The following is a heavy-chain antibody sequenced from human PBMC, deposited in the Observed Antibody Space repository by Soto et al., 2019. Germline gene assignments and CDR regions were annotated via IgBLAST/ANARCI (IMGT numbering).Heavy chain of an antibody. CDR1: GGTFSSYA. D-gene: IGHD3-10*01. V-gene: IGHV1-69*13. CDR2: IIPIFGTA. J-gene: IGHJ5*02. Sequence: GASVKVSCKASGGTFSSYAISWVRQAPGQGLEWMGGIIPIFGTANYAQNFQGRVTITADESTSTAYMELSSLRSEDTAVYYCARAPNLSLRTMVRGVDNWFDPWGQGTLVTVSS. CDR3: ARAPNLSLRTMVRGVDNWFDP.